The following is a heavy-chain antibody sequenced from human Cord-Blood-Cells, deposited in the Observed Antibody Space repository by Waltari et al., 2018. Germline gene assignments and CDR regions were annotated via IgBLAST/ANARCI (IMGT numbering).Heavy chain of an antibody. CDR2: ISAYNGNT. CDR1: GYTFTSYC. CDR3: ARVDSSGWYAFDI. J-gene: IGHJ3*02. D-gene: IGHD6-19*01. Sequence: QVHLVQFGAGVQKPGASVNVSCKASGYTFTSYCIRWVQPAPGQGLEWMGWISAYNGNTNYAQKLQGRVTMTTDTSTSTAYMELRSLRSDDTAVYYCARVDSSGWYAFDIWGQGTMVTVSS. V-gene: IGHV1-18*04.